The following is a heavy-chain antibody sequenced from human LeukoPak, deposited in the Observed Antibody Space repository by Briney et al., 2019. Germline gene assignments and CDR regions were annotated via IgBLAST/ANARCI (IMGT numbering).Heavy chain of an antibody. CDR3: ARIRDDYNDAYDI. V-gene: IGHV1-46*01. CDR1: GYTFTKSY. Sequence: GASVKVSCKASGYTFTKSYIHWVRQAPGQRLEWMGLINPGGDNTKYAQNFQGRVTMTSDTSARTVYMELSSLRSEDTAIYYCARIRDDYNDAYDIWGQGTVVTVPS. D-gene: IGHD5-24*01. CDR2: INPGGDNT. J-gene: IGHJ3*02.